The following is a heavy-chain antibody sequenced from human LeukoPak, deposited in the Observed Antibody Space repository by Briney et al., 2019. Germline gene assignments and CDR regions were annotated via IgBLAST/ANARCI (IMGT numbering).Heavy chain of an antibody. Sequence: ASETLSLTCTVSGRSISSYYWSWIRQPPGKGLEWIGYIYYSGSTNYNPSLKSRVTISVDTSKNQFSLKLSSVTAADTAVYYCARGSGIAVADGTPYFQHWGQGTLVTVSS. J-gene: IGHJ1*01. CDR2: IYYSGST. D-gene: IGHD6-19*01. CDR1: GRSISSYY. CDR3: ARGSGIAVADGTPYFQH. V-gene: IGHV4-59*08.